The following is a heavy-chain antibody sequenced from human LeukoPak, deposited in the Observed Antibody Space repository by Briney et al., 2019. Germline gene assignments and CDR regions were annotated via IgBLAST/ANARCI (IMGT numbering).Heavy chain of an antibody. Sequence: QPGRSLRLSCAASGFIFSSYGMHWVRQAPGKGLEWVAVISHDGGNKYYADSVKGRFTISRDNSKSTLYLQMNSLRAEDTAVYYCSGYNWFDPWGQGTLVTVSS. CDR1: GFIFSSYG. J-gene: IGHJ5*02. D-gene: IGHD3-22*01. CDR2: ISHDGGNK. V-gene: IGHV3-30*03. CDR3: SGYNWFDP.